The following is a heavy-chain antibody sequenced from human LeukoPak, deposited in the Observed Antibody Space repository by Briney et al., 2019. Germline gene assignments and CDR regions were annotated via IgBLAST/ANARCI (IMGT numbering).Heavy chain of an antibody. CDR3: ATVGVVVSYWYFDL. D-gene: IGHD3-22*01. Sequence: GASVKVSCKASGYTFTSYGISWVRQAPGQGLEWMGWISAYNGNTNYAQKFQGRVTTTEDTSTDTAYMELCSLRSEDTAVYYCATVGVVVSYWYFDLWGRGTLVTVSS. CDR1: GYTFTSYG. CDR2: ISAYNGNT. J-gene: IGHJ2*01. V-gene: IGHV1-18*01.